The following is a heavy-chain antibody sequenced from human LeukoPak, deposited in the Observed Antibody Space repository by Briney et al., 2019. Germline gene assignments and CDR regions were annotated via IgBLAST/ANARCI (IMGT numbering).Heavy chain of an antibody. V-gene: IGHV4-39*01. Sequence: SETLSLTCTVSGGSISSSSYYWGWIRQPPGKGLEWIGGIYYSGSTYYNPSLKSRVTISVDTSKNQFSLKLSSVTAADTAVYYCGSGSYYNGPFDLWGRGTLVTVSS. D-gene: IGHD3-10*01. CDR1: GGSISSSSYY. J-gene: IGHJ2*01. CDR3: GSGSYYNGPFDL. CDR2: IYYSGST.